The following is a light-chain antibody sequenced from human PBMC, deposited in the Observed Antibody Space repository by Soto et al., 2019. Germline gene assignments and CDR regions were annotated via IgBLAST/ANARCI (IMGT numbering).Light chain of an antibody. CDR1: QSGCSY. J-gene: IGKJ2*01. CDR2: DGS. V-gene: IGKV3-11*01. Sequence: EIVLTQSPATLSLSPGGRATLSFRASQSGCSYLAWYQQKPGQAPRLLIYDGSNRATGIPARFSGSGSGTDFTLTISSLESEDFAVYYCQQRSNWPPLYTFGQGTKLEIK. CDR3: QQRSNWPPLYT.